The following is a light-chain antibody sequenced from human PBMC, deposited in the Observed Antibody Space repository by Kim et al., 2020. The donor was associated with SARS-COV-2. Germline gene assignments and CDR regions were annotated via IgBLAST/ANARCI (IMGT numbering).Light chain of an antibody. CDR3: AAWDDSLSGPG. CDR1: SSNIGINY. J-gene: IGLJ3*02. Sequence: QSVLTQPPSASGTPGQRVTISCSGSSSNIGINYVYWYQQFPGTAPKLLIYRNNQRPSGVPDRFSGSKSGTSASLAITGLRAEDEADYYCAAWDDSLSGPGFGGGTKLTVL. V-gene: IGLV1-47*01. CDR2: RNN.